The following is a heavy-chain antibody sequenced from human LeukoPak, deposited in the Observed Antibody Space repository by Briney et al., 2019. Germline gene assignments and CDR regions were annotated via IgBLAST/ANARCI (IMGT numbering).Heavy chain of an antibody. V-gene: IGHV1-18*04. J-gene: IGHJ5*02. CDR2: ISAYNGNT. D-gene: IGHD3-22*01. Sequence: GSVKVSCKASGYTFTSYGITWVRQAPGQGLEWMGWISAYNGNTNYAQNLQGRVTMTTDTSTSTAYMELRSLRSDDTAVYFCARIWIVVGGGWFDPWGQGTLVTVSS. CDR1: GYTFTSYG. CDR3: ARIWIVVGGGWFDP.